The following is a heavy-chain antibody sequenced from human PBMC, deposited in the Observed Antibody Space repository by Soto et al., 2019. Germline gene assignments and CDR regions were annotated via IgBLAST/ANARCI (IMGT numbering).Heavy chain of an antibody. V-gene: IGHV3-23*01. CDR3: VQGMSTPKAPFDS. CDR2: ITGSGGSA. Sequence: EVQLLESGGGLVQPGGSLRLSCAASGFSFNNYAMTWVRQAPGKGLEWVSAITGSGGSAYYADSVQGRFTISRDNPKDTLYLELTSLRADDTALYYCVQGMSTPKAPFDSWGQGTLVTVSS. CDR1: GFSFNNYA. J-gene: IGHJ4*02.